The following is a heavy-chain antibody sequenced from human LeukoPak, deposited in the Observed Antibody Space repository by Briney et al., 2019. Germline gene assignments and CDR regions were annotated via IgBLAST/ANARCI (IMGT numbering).Heavy chain of an antibody. CDR3: ASFGGDILTPSRGFNYGMDV. D-gene: IGHD3-9*01. Sequence: SVKVSCKASGGTFSSYAISWVRQAPGQGLEWMGGIIPIFGTANYAQKFQGRVTIPADEYTSTAYMELSSLRSEDTAVYYCASFGGDILTPSRGFNYGMDVWGEGTTVTVS. CDR1: GGTFSSYA. CDR2: IIPIFGTA. V-gene: IGHV1-69*01. J-gene: IGHJ6*02.